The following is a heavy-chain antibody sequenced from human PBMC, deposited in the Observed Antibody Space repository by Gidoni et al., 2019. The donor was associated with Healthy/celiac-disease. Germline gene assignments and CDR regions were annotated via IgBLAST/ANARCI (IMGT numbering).Heavy chain of an antibody. J-gene: IGHJ4*02. CDR1: GASISSGGYY. D-gene: IGHD4-17*01. Sequence: QVQLQESGPGLVKPSQTLSLTCPVSGASISSGGYYWSWIRQHPGKGLEWIGYIYYSGSTYYNPSLKSRVTISVDTSKNQFSLKLSSVTAADTAVYYCARGNGDYLPFDYWGQGTLVTVSS. CDR2: IYYSGST. V-gene: IGHV4-31*03. CDR3: ARGNGDYLPFDY.